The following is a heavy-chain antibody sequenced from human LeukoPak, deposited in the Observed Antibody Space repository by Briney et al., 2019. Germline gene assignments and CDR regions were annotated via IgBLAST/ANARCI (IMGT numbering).Heavy chain of an antibody. CDR3: ARAAYDSTGYLTL. D-gene: IGHD3-22*01. CDR2: IWYDGTNK. V-gene: IGHV3-33*01. Sequence: GSLRLSCAASGFTFSSYGMHWVRQAAGKGLEWVAVIWYDGTNKYYADSVKGRFTISRDNSKNPLYLQMNSLRVEDTAVYYCARAAYDSTGYLTLWGQGTLVTVSS. CDR1: GFTFSSYG. J-gene: IGHJ4*02.